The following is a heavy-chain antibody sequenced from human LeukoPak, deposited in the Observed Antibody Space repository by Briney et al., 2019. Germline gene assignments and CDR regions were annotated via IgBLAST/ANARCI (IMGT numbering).Heavy chain of an antibody. CDR2: IYYSGST. J-gene: IGHJ5*02. Sequence: SETLSLTCTVSGGSISSYYWSWIRQPPGKGLEWIGYIYYSGSTNYNPSLKSRVTISVDTSKNQFSLKLSSVTAADTAVYYCARVEDDYGGKLNWFDPWGQGTLVTVSS. D-gene: IGHD4-23*01. CDR3: ARVEDDYGGKLNWFDP. CDR1: GGSISSYY. V-gene: IGHV4-59*08.